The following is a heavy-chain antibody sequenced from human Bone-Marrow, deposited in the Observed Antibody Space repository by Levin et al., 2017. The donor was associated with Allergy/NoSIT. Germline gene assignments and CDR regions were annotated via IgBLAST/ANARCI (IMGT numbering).Heavy chain of an antibody. CDR1: GFSLGDYT. V-gene: IGHV3-21*06. J-gene: IGHJ5*02. D-gene: IGHD3-3*01. Sequence: TGGSLRLSCLASGFSLGDYTVNWVRQAPGKGLEWISSISGSSSYVFYADSIKGRFTVSRDNAQTSVFLQMDRLTPEDTAVYFCARDQDHGFLSPFGWFDPWGQGTLVSVSS. CDR3: ARDQDHGFLSPFGWFDP. CDR2: ISGSSSYV.